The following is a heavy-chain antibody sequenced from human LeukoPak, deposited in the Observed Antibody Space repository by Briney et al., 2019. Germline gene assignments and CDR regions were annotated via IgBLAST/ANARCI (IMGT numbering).Heavy chain of an antibody. V-gene: IGHV4-34*01. CDR2: TNHSGST. D-gene: IGHD3-16*02. CDR3: ARGRLSYDYVWGSYRPYYFDY. CDR1: GGSFSGYY. Sequence: SETLSLTCAVYGGSFSGYYWSWIRQPPGKGLEWIGETNHSGSTNYNPPLKSRVTISVDTSKNQFSLKLSSVTAADTAVYYCARGRLSYDYVWGSYRPYYFDYWGQGTLVTVSS. J-gene: IGHJ4*02.